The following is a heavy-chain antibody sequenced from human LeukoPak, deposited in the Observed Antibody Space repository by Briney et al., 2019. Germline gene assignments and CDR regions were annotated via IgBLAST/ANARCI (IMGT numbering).Heavy chain of an antibody. Sequence: GGSLRLSCAASGFTFSSYSMNWVRQAPGKGLEWVSYISSSGSTIYYADSVKGRFTISRDNAKNSLYLQMNSLRAEDTAVYYCARSTAVASHADYWGQGTLVTVSS. D-gene: IGHD6-19*01. V-gene: IGHV3-48*04. CDR2: ISSSGSTI. CDR1: GFTFSSYS. CDR3: ARSTAVASHADY. J-gene: IGHJ4*02.